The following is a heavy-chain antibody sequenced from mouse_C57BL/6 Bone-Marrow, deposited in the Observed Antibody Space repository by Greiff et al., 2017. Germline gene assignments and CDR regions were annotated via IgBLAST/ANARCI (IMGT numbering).Heavy chain of an antibody. Sequence: QVQLQQSGPELVKPGASVKISCKASGYAFSSSWMNWVKQRPGKGLEWIGRIYPGDGDTNYNGKFKGKATLTADKSSTTSYMQLSSLTSEDSAVYFCARTITTGFGYWGQGTTLTVSS. CDR3: ARTITTGFGY. J-gene: IGHJ2*01. CDR2: IYPGDGDT. CDR1: GYAFSSSW. D-gene: IGHD1-1*01. V-gene: IGHV1-82*01.